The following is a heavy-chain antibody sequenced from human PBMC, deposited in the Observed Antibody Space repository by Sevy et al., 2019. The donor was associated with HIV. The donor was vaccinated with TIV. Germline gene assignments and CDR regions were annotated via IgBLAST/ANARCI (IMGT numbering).Heavy chain of an antibody. V-gene: IGHV3-64D*09. CDR1: GFTFSGSA. CDR3: VKDSIFYDSSSGYRPFYYYGMDV. J-gene: IGHJ6*02. D-gene: IGHD3-3*01. CDR2: ISSSGSSA. Sequence: GGSLRLSCSASGFTFSGSALHWVRQAPGKGLEYVSVISSSGSSAYYAESVRGRFTVSRDNFKNTLYLQMRSLRAEDTAVYYCVKDSIFYDSSSGYRPFYYYGMDVWGQGTSVTVSS.